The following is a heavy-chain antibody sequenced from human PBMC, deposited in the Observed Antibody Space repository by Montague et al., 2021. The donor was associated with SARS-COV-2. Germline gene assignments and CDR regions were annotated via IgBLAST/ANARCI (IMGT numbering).Heavy chain of an antibody. CDR1: GFSLSTSGMC. CDR2: XXYIGST. Sequence: LVKPTQTLTLTCTFSGFSLSTSGMCVSWIRQPPGKGLEWIGYXXYIGSTNYNPSLKSRVTISVDTSKNQFSLKLSSVTAADTAVYYCARDSRTDFDWLFPDSGSYYYYMDVWGKGTTVTVSS. J-gene: IGHJ6*03. V-gene: IGHV4-61*08. D-gene: IGHD3-9*01. CDR3: ARDSRTDFDWLFPDSGSYYYYMDV.